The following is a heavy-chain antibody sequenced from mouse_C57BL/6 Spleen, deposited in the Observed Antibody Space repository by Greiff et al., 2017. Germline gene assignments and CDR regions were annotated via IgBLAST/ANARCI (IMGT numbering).Heavy chain of an antibody. CDR1: GYTFTSYW. J-gene: IGHJ2*01. V-gene: IGHV1-64*01. CDR3: AFLTYYYGSSY. D-gene: IGHD1-1*01. CDR2: IHPNSGST. Sequence: QVHVKQPGAELVKPGASVKLSCKASGYTFTSYWMHWVKQRPGQGLEWIGMIHPNSGSTNYNEKFKSKATLTVDKSSSTAYMQLSSLTSEDSAVYYCAFLTYYYGSSYWGQGTTLTVSS.